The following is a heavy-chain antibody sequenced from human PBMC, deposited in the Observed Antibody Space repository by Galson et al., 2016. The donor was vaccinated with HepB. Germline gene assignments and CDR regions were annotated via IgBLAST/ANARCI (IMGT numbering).Heavy chain of an antibody. D-gene: IGHD3-16*01. CDR2: IRSGDDTK. V-gene: IGHV3-23*01. CDR1: GFTSNDYA. Sequence: SLRLSCAASGFTSNDYAMTWVRQASGKGLEWIAGIRSGDDTKYYTASVKGRFTVSRDHSKNTQYLQMDSLTADDTAIYYCAKTPGSRSLGIDFWGQGIPVTVSS. CDR3: AKTPGSRSLGIDF. J-gene: IGHJ4*02.